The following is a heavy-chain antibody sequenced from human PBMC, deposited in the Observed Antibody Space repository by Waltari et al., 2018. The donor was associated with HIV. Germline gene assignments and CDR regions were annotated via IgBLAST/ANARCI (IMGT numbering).Heavy chain of an antibody. CDR1: AHTLSELS. J-gene: IGHJ6*02. CDR3: ATDFSGMVRAYSYYSLDV. V-gene: IGHV1-24*01. CDR2: FDPEDDET. D-gene: IGHD3-10*01. Sequence: QVQLVQSGAEVKKPGASVKVSCQASAHTLSELSMHWVRQVPGKGLEWMGNFDPEDDETIYAQKFQGRVTMTEDTSSDTADMELSSLTSGDTAVYYCATDFSGMVRAYSYYSLDVWGQGTTVTVSS.